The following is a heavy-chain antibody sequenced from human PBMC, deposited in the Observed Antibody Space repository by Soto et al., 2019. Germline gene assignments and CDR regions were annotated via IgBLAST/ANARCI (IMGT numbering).Heavy chain of an antibody. Sequence: GGSLRLSCAASGFTFSSYAMHWVRQAPGKGLEWVAVISYDGSNKYYADSVKGRFTISRDNSKNTLYLQMNSLRAEDTAVYYCARDRRRVVVTAHTNNWFDPWGQGTLVTVSS. V-gene: IGHV3-30-3*01. CDR3: ARDRRRVVVTAHTNNWFDP. J-gene: IGHJ5*02. CDR2: ISYDGSNK. D-gene: IGHD2-21*02. CDR1: GFTFSSYA.